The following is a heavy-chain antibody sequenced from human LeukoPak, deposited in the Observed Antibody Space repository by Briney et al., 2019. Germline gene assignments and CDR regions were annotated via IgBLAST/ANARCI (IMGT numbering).Heavy chain of an antibody. Sequence: SETLSLTCAVSGGSISSGGYSWSWIRQPPGKGLEWIGYIYHSGSTYYNPSLKSRVTISVDRSENQFSLKLSSVTAADTAVYYCARADSYLGYGMDVWGQGTTVTVSS. CDR2: IYHSGST. CDR3: ARADSYLGYGMDV. J-gene: IGHJ6*02. V-gene: IGHV4-30-2*01. D-gene: IGHD3-16*01. CDR1: GGSISSGGYS.